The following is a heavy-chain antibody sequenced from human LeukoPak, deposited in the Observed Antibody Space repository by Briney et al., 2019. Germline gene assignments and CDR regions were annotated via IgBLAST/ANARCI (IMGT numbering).Heavy chain of an antibody. D-gene: IGHD6-13*01. J-gene: IGHJ3*02. Sequence: GGSMRLSCAASGFTLSGYAVHWVRQAPGKGLEWVAVISYDRSNKYYADSVKGRFTISRDNSKNTLYLQMNSLTAEDTAVYYCARGTAGTHAFDIWGQGTMVTVSS. CDR2: ISYDRSNK. V-gene: IGHV3-30-3*01. CDR3: ARGTAGTHAFDI. CDR1: GFTLSGYA.